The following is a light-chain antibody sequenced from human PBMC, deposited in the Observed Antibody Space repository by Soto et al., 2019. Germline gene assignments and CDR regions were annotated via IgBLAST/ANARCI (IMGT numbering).Light chain of an antibody. CDR2: GAS. J-gene: IGKJ1*01. Sequence: DIEVTQSPSSVSSSVGDIFTITCRASQDIAGYLAWYQHKPGRTPELLIHGASRLQSGVPARFSGSRSGTDFALTISSLQRDDFATYYCQQTDSFPRTFGQGTKVDI. CDR3: QQTDSFPRT. CDR1: QDIAGY. V-gene: IGKV1-12*01.